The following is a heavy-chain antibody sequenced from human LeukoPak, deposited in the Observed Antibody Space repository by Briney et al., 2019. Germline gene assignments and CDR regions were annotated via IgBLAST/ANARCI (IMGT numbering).Heavy chain of an antibody. CDR2: ISNAGSTV. D-gene: IGHD3-10*01. J-gene: IGHJ4*02. CDR1: GFTFNDYS. V-gene: IGHV3-48*01. Sequence: GGSLRLSCAASGFTFNDYSMNWVRQAPGKGLEWIAYISNAGSTVFYADSVRGRFTMSRDNDKKSLYMQMSSLRAEDTAVYYCARMGFGEFSYFDYWGQGTLVTVSS. CDR3: ARMGFGEFSYFDY.